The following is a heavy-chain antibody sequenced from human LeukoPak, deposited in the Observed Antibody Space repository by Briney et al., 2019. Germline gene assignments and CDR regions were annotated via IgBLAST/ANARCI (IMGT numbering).Heavy chain of an antibody. J-gene: IGHJ3*02. CDR3: ARGNEYSSSSAAFDI. CDR2: IKQDGSEK. Sequence: GGPLRLSCAASGFTFSSYWMSWVRQAPGKGLEWVANIKQDGSEKYYVDSVKGRFTISRDNSKNTLYLQMNSLRAEDTAVYYCARGNEYSSSSAAFDIWGQGTMVTVSS. D-gene: IGHD6-6*01. V-gene: IGHV3-7*01. CDR1: GFTFSSYW.